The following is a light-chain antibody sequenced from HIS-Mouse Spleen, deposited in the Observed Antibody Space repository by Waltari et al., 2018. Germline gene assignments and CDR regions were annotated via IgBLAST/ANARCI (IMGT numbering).Light chain of an antibody. Sequence: DIVMTQSPDSLAVSLGERATTNCKSSQSVLYSSNNKNYFAWYQQKPGQPPKLLIYWASTRESGVPDRFSGSGSGTDFTLTISSLQAEDVAVYYCQQYYSTPHTFGQGTKLEIK. V-gene: IGKV4-1*01. CDR2: WAS. CDR3: QQYYSTPHT. CDR1: QSVLYSSNNKNY. J-gene: IGKJ2*01.